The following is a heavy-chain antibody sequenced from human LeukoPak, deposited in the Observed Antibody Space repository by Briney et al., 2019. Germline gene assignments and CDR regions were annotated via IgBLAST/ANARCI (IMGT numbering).Heavy chain of an antibody. J-gene: IGHJ4*02. CDR1: CYTFTSYG. CDR3: ARDYYYDSSGYVDH. V-gene: IGHV1-18*01. Sequence: GASVKVSCKASCYTFTSYGISWVRQAPGQGLEWVGWISAYNGNANYAQNLQGRITMTTDTSTSTAYMELTSLRSDDTAVYYCARDYYYDSSGYVDHWGQGTLVTVFS. D-gene: IGHD3-22*01. CDR2: ISAYNGNA.